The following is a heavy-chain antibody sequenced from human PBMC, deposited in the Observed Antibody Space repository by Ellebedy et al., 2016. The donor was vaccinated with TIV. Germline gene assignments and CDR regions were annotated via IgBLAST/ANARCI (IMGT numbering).Heavy chain of an antibody. CDR1: GGTFSSYA. D-gene: IGHD3-10*02. Sequence: SVKVSCXASGGTFSSYAISWVRQAPGQGLEWMGGIIPIFGTANYAQKFQGRVTITADKSTSTAYMELRSLRSDDTAVYYCARDGGSPYVPVDYWGQGTLVTVSS. V-gene: IGHV1-69*06. CDR3: ARDGGSPYVPVDY. J-gene: IGHJ4*02. CDR2: IIPIFGTA.